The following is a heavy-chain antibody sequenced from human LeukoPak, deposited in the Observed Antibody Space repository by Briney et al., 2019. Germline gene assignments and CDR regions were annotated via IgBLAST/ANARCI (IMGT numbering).Heavy chain of an antibody. Sequence: SLRLSCAASGFTFDDYAMHWVRQAPGKGLEWVSGISWNSGGIGYADSVKGRFTISRDNAKNSLYLQMNSLRAEDTALYCCAKEIGYSSSSGLDYWGQGTLVTVSS. CDR1: GFTFDDYA. D-gene: IGHD6-6*01. CDR3: AKEIGYSSSSGLDY. J-gene: IGHJ4*02. CDR2: ISWNSGGI. V-gene: IGHV3-9*01.